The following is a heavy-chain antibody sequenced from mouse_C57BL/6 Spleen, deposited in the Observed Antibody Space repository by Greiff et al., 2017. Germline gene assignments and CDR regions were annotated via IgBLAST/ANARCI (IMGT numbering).Heavy chain of an antibody. J-gene: IGHJ1*03. CDR3: ARAEGRSRGYFDV. V-gene: IGHV1-18*01. CDR2: INPNNGGT. Sequence: EVQLQQSGPELVKPGASVKIPCKASGYTFTDYNMDWVKQSHGKSLEWIGDINPNNGGTIYNQKFKGKATLTVDKSSSTAYMELRSLTSEDTAVYYWARAEGRSRGYFDVWGTGTTVTVSS. CDR1: GYTFTDYN.